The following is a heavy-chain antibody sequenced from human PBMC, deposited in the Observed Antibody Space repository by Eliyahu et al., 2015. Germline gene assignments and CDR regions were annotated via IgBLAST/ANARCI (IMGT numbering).Heavy chain of an antibody. CDR2: YNPARGST. CDR1: GYSFXTYY. J-gene: IGHJ4*02. Sequence: QVQLVQSGAXVKXPGASVKLSCXASGYSFXTYYXXWVRQAPGQGLEWLGLYNPARGSTSYAQNFRGRVTLTGDTSTSTVYMELRGLTSEDTATYYCTRGSTYAGCDFWGQGTLVTVSS. V-gene: IGHV1-46*01. CDR3: TRGSTYAGCDF. D-gene: IGHD4-11*01.